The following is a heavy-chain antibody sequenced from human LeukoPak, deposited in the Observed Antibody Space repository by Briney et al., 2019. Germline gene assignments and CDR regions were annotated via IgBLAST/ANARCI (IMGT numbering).Heavy chain of an antibody. V-gene: IGHV3-23*01. CDR2: ISNSGGRT. J-gene: IGHJ4*02. CDR3: AKSYNGYESKPDY. D-gene: IGHD5-12*01. Sequence: GGSLRLSCAASGFTFNNYVMNWVRQAPGKGLEWVSSISNSGGRTFYTDSVKGRFTISRDNSKITLYLQMNSLRAEDTAVYYCAKSYNGYESKPDYWGQGTLVTVSS. CDR1: GFTFNNYV.